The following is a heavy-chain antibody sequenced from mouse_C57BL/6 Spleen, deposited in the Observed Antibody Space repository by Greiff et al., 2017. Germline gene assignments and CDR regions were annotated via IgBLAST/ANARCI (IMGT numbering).Heavy chain of an antibody. D-gene: IGHD2-5*01. CDR2: IYPGDGDT. Sequence: VKLMESGPELVKPGASVKISCKASGYAFSSSWMNWVKQRPGKGLEWIGRIYPGDGDTNYNGKFKGKATLTADKSSSTAYMQLSSLTSEDSAVYFCARDYSNYLVFDYWGQGTTLTVSS. J-gene: IGHJ2*01. CDR3: ARDYSNYLVFDY. V-gene: IGHV1-82*01. CDR1: GYAFSSSW.